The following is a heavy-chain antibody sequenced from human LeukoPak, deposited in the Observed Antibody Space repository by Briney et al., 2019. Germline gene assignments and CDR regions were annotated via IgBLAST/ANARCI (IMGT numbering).Heavy chain of an antibody. D-gene: IGHD6-13*01. CDR3: TSSWYSSHDY. CDR1: RFTFNSYT. V-gene: IGHV3-21*01. CDR2: ISSSSNYI. J-gene: IGHJ4*02. Sequence: PGGSLRLSCAAPRFTFNSYTMNWVRQAPGKGLEWVSSISSSSNYIYYADSVKGRFTIPRDNAKNSLYLQMNSLRAEDTAVYYCTSSWYSSHDYWGQGTLVTVSS.